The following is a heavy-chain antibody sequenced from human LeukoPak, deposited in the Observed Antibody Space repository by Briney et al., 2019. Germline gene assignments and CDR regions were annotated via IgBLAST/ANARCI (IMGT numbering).Heavy chain of an antibody. V-gene: IGHV3-64*01. Sequence: PGGSLRLSCAASGFTFSTYAMHWVRQAPGKGLEYVSAISTDGYGTYYGNSVKGRFTISRDNSKNMLYLQMGSLRPEDMAVYYCARYGAGRCYDYWGQGTLVTVSS. CDR3: ARYGAGRCYDY. CDR1: GFTFSTYA. J-gene: IGHJ4*02. D-gene: IGHD2-15*01. CDR2: ISTDGYGT.